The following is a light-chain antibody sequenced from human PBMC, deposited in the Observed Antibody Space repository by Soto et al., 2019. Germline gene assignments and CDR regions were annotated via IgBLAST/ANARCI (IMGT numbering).Light chain of an antibody. CDR3: QQRSTGLFLL. J-gene: IGKJ4*01. V-gene: IGKV3-11*01. CDR2: DAS. Sequence: EIVLTQSPATLSLSPGERATLSCRASQSVSSYLAWYQQKPGQAPRLLIYDASNRATGIPARFSGSGSGTVFPLPISSLGPEVFAVYSCQQRSTGLFLLFAGGPRGEIK. CDR1: QSVSSY.